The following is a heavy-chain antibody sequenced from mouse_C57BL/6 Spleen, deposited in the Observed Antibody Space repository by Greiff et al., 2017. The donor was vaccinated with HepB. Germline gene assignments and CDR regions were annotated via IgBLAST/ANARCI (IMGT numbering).Heavy chain of an antibody. CDR2: IYPGDGDT. D-gene: IGHD3-2*02. CDR3: ALDSSGLMNFDY. J-gene: IGHJ2*01. V-gene: IGHV1-82*01. CDR1: GYAFSSSW. Sequence: VQLQQSGPELVKPGASVKISCKASGYAFSSSWMNWVKQRPGKGLEWIGRIYPGDGDTNYNGKFKGKATLTADKSSSTAYMQLSSLTSEDSAVYFCALDSSGLMNFDYWGQGTTLTVSS.